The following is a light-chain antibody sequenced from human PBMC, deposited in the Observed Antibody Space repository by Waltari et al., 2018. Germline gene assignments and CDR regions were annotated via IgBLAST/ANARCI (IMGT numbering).Light chain of an antibody. CDR3: QQSHSTPLT. Sequence: DIQMTQSPSSLSASVGDRVTITCRASESISSYLKWYQQKTGKAPKLLIYDASSLQSGDLSRFSGSGSGTDFTLTISSLQPEDFATYYCQQSHSTPLTFGGGTKVEIK. CDR2: DAS. CDR1: ESISSY. V-gene: IGKV1-39*01. J-gene: IGKJ4*01.